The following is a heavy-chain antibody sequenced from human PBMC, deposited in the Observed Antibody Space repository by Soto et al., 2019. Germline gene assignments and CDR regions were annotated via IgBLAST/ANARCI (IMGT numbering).Heavy chain of an antibody. CDR2: IYYSGST. CDR3: ARCPTPVDTAMVALGGLFDY. J-gene: IGHJ4*02. D-gene: IGHD5-18*01. V-gene: IGHV4-31*03. CDR1: GGSISSGGYY. Sequence: QVQLQESGPGLVKPSQTLSLTCTVSGGSISSGGYYWSWIRQHPGKGLEWIGYIYYSGSTYYNPSLKSRVTISVDTSKNQFSLKLSSVTAADTAVYYCARCPTPVDTAMVALGGLFDYWGQGTLVTVSS.